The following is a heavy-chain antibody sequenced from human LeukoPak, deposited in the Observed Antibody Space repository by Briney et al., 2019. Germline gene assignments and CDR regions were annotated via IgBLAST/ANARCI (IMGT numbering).Heavy chain of an antibody. J-gene: IGHJ4*02. CDR3: AREGTTRTTFDY. V-gene: IGHV1-2*02. CDR1: GYTFTSYY. CDR2: INPNSGGT. Sequence: ASVKVSCKASGYTFTSYYMHWVRQAPGQGLEWMGWINPNSGGTNYAQKLQGRVTMTRDASISTAYMELSRLRSDDTAVYYCAREGTTRTTFDYWGQGTLVTVSS. D-gene: IGHD1-7*01.